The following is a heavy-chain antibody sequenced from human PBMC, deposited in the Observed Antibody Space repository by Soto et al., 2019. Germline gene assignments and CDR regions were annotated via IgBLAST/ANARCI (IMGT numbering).Heavy chain of an antibody. CDR1: GFSLSTSGVG. CDR3: VHKGEGDRILDY. V-gene: IGHV2-5*02. CDR2: IYWDDTK. Sequence: QITLKESGPMLVKPTQTLTLTFTFSGFSLSTSGVGVGWIRQPTGKALEWLELIYWDDTKHYIPSLESRLTITKDTSKNQVVLTMTNMDPVDTATYYCVHKGEGDRILDYWGQGTLLTVSS. J-gene: IGHJ4*02. D-gene: IGHD3-16*01.